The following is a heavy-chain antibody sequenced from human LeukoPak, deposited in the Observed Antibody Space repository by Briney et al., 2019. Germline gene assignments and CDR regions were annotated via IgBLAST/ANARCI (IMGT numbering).Heavy chain of an antibody. CDR3: ARDFRVTTEYNWFDP. V-gene: IGHV1-2*02. J-gene: IGHJ5*02. CDR1: GYTFTGYY. D-gene: IGHD3-3*01. Sequence: ASVKVSCKASGYTFTGYYLHWVRQAPGQGLEWMGWINPNSGGTNYAQKFQGRVTMTRDTSISTAYVELRRLKSDDTAVYYCARDFRVTTEYNWFDPWGQGTLVIVSS. CDR2: INPNSGGT.